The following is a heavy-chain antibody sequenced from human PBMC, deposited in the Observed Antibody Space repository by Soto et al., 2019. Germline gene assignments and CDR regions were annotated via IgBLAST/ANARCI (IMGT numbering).Heavy chain of an antibody. V-gene: IGHV1-2*02. J-gene: IGHJ6*02. CDR3: ARDARGTRGFDGMDL. CDR1: GYIFTGYH. CDR2: INPNSGDT. D-gene: IGHD1-1*01. Sequence: ASVKVSCKASGYIFTGYHIHWVRQAPGRGLEWMGWINPNSGDTEYAQNFQGRVTMTRDTAFNLVYMEMSGLMSDDTAVYYCARDARGTRGFDGMDLWGQGTTVTVSS.